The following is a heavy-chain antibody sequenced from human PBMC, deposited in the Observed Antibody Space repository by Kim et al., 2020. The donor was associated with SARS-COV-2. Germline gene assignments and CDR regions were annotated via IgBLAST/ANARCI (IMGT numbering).Heavy chain of an antibody. D-gene: IGHD2-2*01. CDR1: GFTFGDYA. CDR2: ISWNSGSI. V-gene: IGHV3-9*01. CDR3: AKVNDIVVVPAADYYFDY. Sequence: GGSLRLSCAASGFTFGDYAMHWVRQAPGKGLEWVSGISWNSGSIGYADSVKGRFTISRDNAKNSLYLQMNSLRAEDTALYYCAKVNDIVVVPAADYYFDYWGQGTLVTVSS. J-gene: IGHJ4*02.